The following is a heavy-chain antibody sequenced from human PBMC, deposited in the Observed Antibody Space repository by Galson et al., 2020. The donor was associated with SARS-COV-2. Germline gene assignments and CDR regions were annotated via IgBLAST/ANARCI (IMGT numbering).Heavy chain of an antibody. D-gene: IGHD6-19*01. V-gene: IGHV5-51*01. CDR2: IYPGDSDT. CDR1: GYSFTSYW. CDR3: ARRDSSGWYTGVPYYFDY. J-gene: IGHJ4*02. Sequence: GESLKISCKGSGYSFTSYWIGWVRQMPGKGLEWMGIIYPGDSDTRYSTSFQGQVTISADKSISTAYLQWSSMKASDTAMYSCARRDSSGWYTGVPYYFDYWGQGTLGTGSS.